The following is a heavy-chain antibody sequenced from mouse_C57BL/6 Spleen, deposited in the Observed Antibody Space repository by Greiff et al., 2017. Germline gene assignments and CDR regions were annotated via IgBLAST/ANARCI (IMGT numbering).Heavy chain of an antibody. D-gene: IGHD1-2*01. CDR3: ARPGGLRLPWFAY. CDR2: ISSGSSTI. CDR1: GFTFSDYG. V-gene: IGHV5-17*01. J-gene: IGHJ3*01. Sequence: EVMLVESGGGLVKPGGSLKLSCAASGFTFSDYGMHWVRQAPEKGLEWVAYISSGSSTIYYADTVKGRFTISRDNAKNTLFLQMTSLRSEDTAMYYCARPGGLRLPWFAYWGQGTLVTVSA.